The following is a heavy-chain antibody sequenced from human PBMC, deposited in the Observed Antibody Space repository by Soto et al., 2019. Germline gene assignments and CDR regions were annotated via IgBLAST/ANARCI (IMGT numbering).Heavy chain of an antibody. Sequence: ASVKVSCKASGYTVTGYDIHWVRHATGQGLEWMGWMNPNTGYTANAQKFQGRVTMTRNISISTVYMELSSLSSEDTAVYYCARDKRGSEEIAASPTGYYYGMDVWGQGTTVTVSS. D-gene: IGHD6-13*01. J-gene: IGHJ6*02. CDR1: GYTVTGYD. V-gene: IGHV1-8*01. CDR2: MNPNTGYT. CDR3: ARDKRGSEEIAASPTGYYYGMDV.